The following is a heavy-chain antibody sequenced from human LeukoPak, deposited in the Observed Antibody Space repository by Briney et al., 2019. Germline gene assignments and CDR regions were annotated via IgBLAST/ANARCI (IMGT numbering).Heavy chain of an antibody. CDR3: ARGDDYIWGSAFNWFDP. J-gene: IGHJ5*02. CDR2: INGNSGGT. CDR1: GYTFTGYY. D-gene: IGHD3-16*01. V-gene: IGHV1-2*02. Sequence: GASVKVSCKASGYTFTGYYMHWVRQAPGQGLEWMGWINGNSGGTKYAQKFQGRVTMTRDTSISTAYMELNRLRSDDTAVYCCARGDDYIWGSAFNWFDPWGQGTLVTVSS.